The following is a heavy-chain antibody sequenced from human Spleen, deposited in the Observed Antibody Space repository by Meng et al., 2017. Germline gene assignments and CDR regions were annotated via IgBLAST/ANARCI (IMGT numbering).Heavy chain of an antibody. J-gene: IGHJ1*01. Sequence: AQLLRWGDILFEPSETLSLTCFVSGGSFSVYNWSWIRQHPGKGLEWIGEINHSGSTNYNPSLKSRVTISVDTSKNQFSLKLSSVTAADTAVYYCARGYSRGKYFQHWGQGTLVTVSS. V-gene: IGHV4-34*01. D-gene: IGHD6-13*01. CDR1: GGSFSVYN. CDR3: ARGYSRGKYFQH. CDR2: INHSGST.